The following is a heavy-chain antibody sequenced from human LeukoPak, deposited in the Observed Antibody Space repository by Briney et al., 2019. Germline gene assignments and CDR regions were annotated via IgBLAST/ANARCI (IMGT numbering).Heavy chain of an antibody. Sequence: GGSLRLSCAASGFSFSSYGMHWVRQAPGKGLEWVAVISYDGSNKHYADSVKGRFTISRDNSKNTFYLQMNSLGGEDTAVYFCARQVVAVAGTGYFDYWGQGTLVTVSS. J-gene: IGHJ4*02. V-gene: IGHV3-30*03. CDR3: ARQVVAVAGTGYFDY. CDR2: ISYDGSNK. CDR1: GFSFSSYG. D-gene: IGHD6-19*01.